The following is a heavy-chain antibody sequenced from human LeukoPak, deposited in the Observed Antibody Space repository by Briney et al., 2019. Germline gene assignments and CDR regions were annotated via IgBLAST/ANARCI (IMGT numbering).Heavy chain of an antibody. V-gene: IGHV3-30-3*02. CDR2: ISYDGSNK. D-gene: IGHD1-26*01. J-gene: IGHJ4*02. CDR1: GFTFSSYA. Sequence: PGGSLRLSCAASGFTFSSYAMRWVRQAPGKGLEWVAVISYDGSNKYYADSVKGRFTISRDNSKNTLYLQMNSLRAEDTAVYYCAKPTGSYYHYFDYWGQGTLVTVPS. CDR3: AKPTGSYYHYFDY.